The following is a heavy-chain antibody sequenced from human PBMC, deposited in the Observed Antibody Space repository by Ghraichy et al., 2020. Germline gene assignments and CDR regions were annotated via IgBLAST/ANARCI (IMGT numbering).Heavy chain of an antibody. J-gene: IGHJ4*02. CDR3: ARHVMTGSLEARN. V-gene: IGHV4-39*01. D-gene: IGHD3-10*01. Sequence: SETLSLTCAVSGGSISRTTYFWGWIRQSPGKGLEWIGSIFYNGSTYYNPSLKSRVTISVDTSMTQFSPKLSSVTAEDTAVYYCARHVMTGSLEARNWGQGTLVTVSS. CDR1: GGSISRTTYF. CDR2: IFYNGST.